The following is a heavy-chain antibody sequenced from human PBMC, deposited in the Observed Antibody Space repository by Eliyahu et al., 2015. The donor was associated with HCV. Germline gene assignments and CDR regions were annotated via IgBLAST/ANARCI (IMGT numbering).Heavy chain of an antibody. CDR3: ARDRAVTAMIYYHGMDV. CDR1: GYTFADYY. D-gene: IGHD2-21*02. J-gene: IGHJ6*02. Sequence: QVQLVQSGAEVKKPGASVKVSCKASGYTFADYYMHWVRQAPGQGLEWLGRINPNSGGTNYAQKFQGRVTMTRDTSISTAYMELSRLKSDDTAVYYCARDRAVTAMIYYHGMDVWGQGTTVTVSS. V-gene: IGHV1-2*06. CDR2: INPNSGGT.